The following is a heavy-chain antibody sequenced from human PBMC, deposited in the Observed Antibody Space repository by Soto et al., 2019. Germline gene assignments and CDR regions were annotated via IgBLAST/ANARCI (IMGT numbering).Heavy chain of an antibody. J-gene: IGHJ4*02. V-gene: IGHV4-34*01. CDR1: GGSFSGXT. CDR3: ARGSDYTSSFDY. Sequence: QXXXQXXXAGLLKPSETLSLTCAVYGGSFSGXTXXXXRQPPGKGLEWIGEINHSGTTNHNPXXXXXXXXXXXXXXXXXXXXXXXVTAADTAVYYCARGSDYTSSFDYWGQGTLVTVXS. D-gene: IGHD2-21*01. CDR2: INHSGTT.